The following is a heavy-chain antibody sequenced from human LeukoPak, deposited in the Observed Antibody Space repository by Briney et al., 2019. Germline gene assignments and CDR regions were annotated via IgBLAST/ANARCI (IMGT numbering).Heavy chain of an antibody. V-gene: IGHV3-30-3*01. Sequence: GGSLRLSCAASGFTFSNYFMHWVRQAPGRGLEWVADIASDGSHKFYVESVKGRFTISRDNSKNTLYLQMNSLGPEDTAVYFCARERQDTVIHSGAFDIWGRGTMVTVSS. D-gene: IGHD2-21*02. CDR1: GFTFSNYF. CDR2: IASDGSHK. J-gene: IGHJ3*02. CDR3: ARERQDTVIHSGAFDI.